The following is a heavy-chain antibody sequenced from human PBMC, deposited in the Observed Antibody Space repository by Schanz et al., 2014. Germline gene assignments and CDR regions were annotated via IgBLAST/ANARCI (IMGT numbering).Heavy chain of an antibody. CDR2: IWFDGTNK. Sequence: QVHLVESGGGVVQPGRSLRLSCAASGFTFSSYGMHWVRQAPGKGLEWLAVIWFDGTNKYNADSVKGRFTISRDNAKNSLFLQMNSLRAEDTAVYYCARGVRIDYWGQGTLVTVSS. J-gene: IGHJ4*02. D-gene: IGHD3-3*01. CDR1: GFTFSSYG. V-gene: IGHV3-33*03. CDR3: ARGVRIDY.